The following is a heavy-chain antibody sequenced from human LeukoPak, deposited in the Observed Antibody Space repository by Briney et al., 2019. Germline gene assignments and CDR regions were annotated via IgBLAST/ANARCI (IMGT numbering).Heavy chain of an antibody. CDR3: AREGSIGNAFDT. D-gene: IGHD6-25*01. V-gene: IGHV3-7*01. Sequence: GGAPRLSSGASGVSSISSWMSWGLQAPRKRRVGGAKIKQGGGGKYYVDSVKGRFTISRDNAKNSLYLQMNSLRAEDTAVYYCAREGSIGNAFDTWGQGKMFTVSS. CDR2: IKQGGGGK. CDR1: GVSSISSW. J-gene: IGHJ3*02.